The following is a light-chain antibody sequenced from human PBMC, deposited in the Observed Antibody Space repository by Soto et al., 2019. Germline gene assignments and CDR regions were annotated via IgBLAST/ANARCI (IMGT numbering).Light chain of an antibody. CDR2: EVS. Sequence: QSALTQPPSVSGSPGQSITISCTGSSSDVGGYTYVSWYQQHPGKAPKLMIYEVSNRPSGVSKRFSGSKSGNTASLTISGLETDDEADYYCSSYTSTSTQVFGGGTKLTVL. CDR3: SSYTSTSTQV. CDR1: SSDVGGYTY. V-gene: IGLV2-14*01. J-gene: IGLJ3*02.